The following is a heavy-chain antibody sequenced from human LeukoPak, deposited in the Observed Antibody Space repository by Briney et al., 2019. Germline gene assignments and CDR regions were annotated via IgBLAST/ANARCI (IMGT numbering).Heavy chain of an antibody. CDR3: GRRWGSCVDY. CDR2: ISYDGSNK. V-gene: IGHV3-30*04. Sequence: PGGSLRLSCAASGFPFSSYTLHRVRPAPGKGLEWVSVISYDGSNKYYADSVKGRFTISRDNSKNTLYLQMNSLRVEDTAVYYCGRRWGSCVDYWGQGTLVTVSS. D-gene: IGHD6-13*01. CDR1: GFPFSSYT. J-gene: IGHJ4*02.